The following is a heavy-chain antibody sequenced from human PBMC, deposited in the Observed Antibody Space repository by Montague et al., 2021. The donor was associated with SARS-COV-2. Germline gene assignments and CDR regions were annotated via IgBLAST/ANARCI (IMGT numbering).Heavy chain of an antibody. CDR1: GFSLSTGGVG. Sequence: PALVKPTQTLTLTCSFSGFSLSTGGVGVDWIRQSPGKGLEWLGGIFWDDEKRYNPTLKTRLTISKGTSQNQVVITMTDMGPADTATYFCAHQYYDYVWGSYRPDYFDYWGQGTPVTVSS. J-gene: IGHJ4*02. D-gene: IGHD3-16*02. CDR2: IFWDDEK. V-gene: IGHV2-5*02. CDR3: AHQYYDYVWGSYRPDYFDY.